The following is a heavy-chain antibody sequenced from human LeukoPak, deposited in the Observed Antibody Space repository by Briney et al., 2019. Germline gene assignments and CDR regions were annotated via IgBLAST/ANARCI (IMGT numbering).Heavy chain of an antibody. V-gene: IGHV1-18*01. CDR3: AREGLDILTGYPHDY. J-gene: IGHJ4*02. CDR2: ISAYNGNT. CDR1: GYTFTRYG. Sequence: GASVKVSCKASGYTFTRYGISWVRQAPGQGLEWMGWISAYNGNTDYAQKLHGRVTLTTGTSTSTAYTELRSLRSDDTAVYYCAREGLDILTGYPHDYWGQGTLVTVSS. D-gene: IGHD3-9*01.